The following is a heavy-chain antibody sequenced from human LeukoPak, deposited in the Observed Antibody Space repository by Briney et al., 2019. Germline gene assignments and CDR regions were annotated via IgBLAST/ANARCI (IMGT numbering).Heavy chain of an antibody. Sequence: GGSLRLSCAASGFTFSSYEMNWVRQAPGKGLEWVSYISSSGSTIYYADSVKGRFTISRDNSKNTLYLQMNSLRAEDTAVYYCARLTVTTGYFDYWGQGTLVTVSS. CDR1: GFTFSSYE. CDR2: ISSSGSTI. D-gene: IGHD4-17*01. CDR3: ARLTVTTGYFDY. V-gene: IGHV3-48*03. J-gene: IGHJ4*02.